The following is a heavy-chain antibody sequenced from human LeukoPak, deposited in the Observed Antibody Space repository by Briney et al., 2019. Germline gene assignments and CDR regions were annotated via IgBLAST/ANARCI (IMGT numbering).Heavy chain of an antibody. Sequence: SETLSLTCTVSGGSISSSSYYWGWIRQPPGRGLEWIGSIYYSGSTYYNPSLKSRVTISVDTSKNQFSLKLSSVTAADTAVYYCARHGRGSWSRHFDYWGQGTLVTVSS. D-gene: IGHD6-13*01. CDR3: ARHGRGSWSRHFDY. J-gene: IGHJ4*02. CDR2: IYYSGST. CDR1: GGSISSSSYY. V-gene: IGHV4-39*01.